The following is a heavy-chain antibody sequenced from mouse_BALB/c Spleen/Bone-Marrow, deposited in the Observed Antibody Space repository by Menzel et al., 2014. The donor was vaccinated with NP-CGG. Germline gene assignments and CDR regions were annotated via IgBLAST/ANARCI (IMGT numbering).Heavy chain of an antibody. Sequence: VQLQQSGAELAKPGASVKMSCKASGYTFTSYWMHRVKQRPGQGLEWIGYINPSTGYTEYNQKFKDKATLTADKSSSTACMQLSKLTSEDTELYYCGRPRDFYGSNYDVRDYWGQGTSGTSTS. V-gene: IGHV1-7*01. CDR1: GYTFTSYW. CDR2: INPSTGYT. CDR3: GRPRDFYGSNYDVRDY. D-gene: IGHD1-1*01. J-gene: IGHJ4*01.